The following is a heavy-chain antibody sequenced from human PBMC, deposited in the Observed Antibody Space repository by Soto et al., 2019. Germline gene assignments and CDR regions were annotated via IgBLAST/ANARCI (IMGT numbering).Heavy chain of an antibody. V-gene: IGHV5-10-1*01. Sequence: ECLKISVKGSGFSFTDFWISWVRQIPGKGLEWMGRIDPRDSYTSYSPSFQGHVTISAGRSISTAYLQWSSLKASDTAMYYCARLERYTGYELHFDYWGQGTQVTVSS. J-gene: IGHJ4*02. CDR1: GFSFTDFW. CDR3: ARLERYTGYELHFDY. D-gene: IGHD5-12*01. CDR2: IDPRDSYT.